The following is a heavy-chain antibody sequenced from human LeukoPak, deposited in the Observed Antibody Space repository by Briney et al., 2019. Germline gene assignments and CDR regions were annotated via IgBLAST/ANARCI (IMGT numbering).Heavy chain of an antibody. CDR1: GGTFSSYA. V-gene: IGHV1-69*13. CDR3: ARDLYYGGTTDAFDI. D-gene: IGHD4-23*01. J-gene: IGHJ3*02. Sequence: ASVKVSCKXSGGTFSSYAISWVRQAPGQGLERMGGIIPIFGTANYAQKFQGRVTITADESTSTAYMELSSLRSEDTAVYYCARDLYYGGTTDAFDIWGQGTMVTVSS. CDR2: IIPIFGTA.